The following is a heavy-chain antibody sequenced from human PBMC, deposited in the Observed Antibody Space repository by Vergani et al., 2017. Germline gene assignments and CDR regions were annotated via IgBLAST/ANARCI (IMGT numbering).Heavy chain of an antibody. J-gene: IGHJ1*01. CDR3: ARISGGSAPYLHY. CDR1: GVTFGDYY. V-gene: IGHV3-7*01. Sequence: VQLVESGGGLVKPGGSLRLSCAASGVTFGDYYMAWIRLAPGKGLDWVASIKRDGTETFYVDSVKGRFTISRDNAKTTLYLQMNSLRDEDRGVYYCARISGGSAPYLHYWGQGTLVTVAS. D-gene: IGHD2-15*01. CDR2: IKRDGTET.